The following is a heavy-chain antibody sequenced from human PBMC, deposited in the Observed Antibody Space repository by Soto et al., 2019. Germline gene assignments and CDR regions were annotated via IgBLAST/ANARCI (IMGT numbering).Heavy chain of an antibody. Sequence: ASVKVSCKASGYTFTSYYMHWVRQAPGQGPEWMGIINPSGGSTSYAQKFQGRVTMTRDTSTSTVYMELSSLRSEDTAVYYCARDATGIAAAAGAFDIWGQGTMVTVSS. CDR2: INPSGGST. CDR1: GYTFTSYY. V-gene: IGHV1-46*03. CDR3: ARDATGIAAAAGAFDI. J-gene: IGHJ3*02. D-gene: IGHD6-13*01.